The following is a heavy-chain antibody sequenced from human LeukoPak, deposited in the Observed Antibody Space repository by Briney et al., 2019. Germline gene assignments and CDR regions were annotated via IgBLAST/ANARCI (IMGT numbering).Heavy chain of an antibody. V-gene: IGHV3-30-3*01. CDR1: GFTVRSNY. D-gene: IGHD2-15*01. CDR3: AREDCSGGSCYSGYFDY. Sequence: GGSLRLSCAVSGFTVRSNYMNWVRQAPGKGLEWVAVISYDGSNKYYADSVKGRFTISRDNSKNTLYLQMNSLRAEDTAVYYCAREDCSGGSCYSGYFDYWGQGTLVTVSS. CDR2: ISYDGSNK. J-gene: IGHJ4*02.